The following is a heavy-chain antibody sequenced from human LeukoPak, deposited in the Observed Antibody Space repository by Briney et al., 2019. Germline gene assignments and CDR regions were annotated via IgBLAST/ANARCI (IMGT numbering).Heavy chain of an antibody. D-gene: IGHD3-16*01. J-gene: IGHJ4*02. CDR3: AKELQHVGYFDY. Sequence: GGSLRLSCAASGFTFSSYGMHWVRQAPGKGLEWVAVISYDGSNKYYADSVKGRFTISRDNSKNTLYLQMNSLRAEDTAVYYCAKELQHVGYFDYWGQGTLVTVSS. CDR2: ISYDGSNK. CDR1: GFTFSSYG. V-gene: IGHV3-30*18.